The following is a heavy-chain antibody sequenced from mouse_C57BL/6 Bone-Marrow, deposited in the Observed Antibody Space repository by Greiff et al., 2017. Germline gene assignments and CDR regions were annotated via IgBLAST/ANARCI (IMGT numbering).Heavy chain of an antibody. D-gene: IGHD2-2*01. CDR1: GYTFTSYG. Sequence: QVQLQQPGAELARPGASVKLSCKASGYTFTSYGISWVKQRTGQGLEWIGEIYPRSGNTYYNEKFKGKATLTADKSSSTAYMELRSLTSEDSAVYFCARNYGYQYWFAYWGQGTLVTVSA. J-gene: IGHJ3*01. V-gene: IGHV1-81*01. CDR2: IYPRSGNT. CDR3: ARNYGYQYWFAY.